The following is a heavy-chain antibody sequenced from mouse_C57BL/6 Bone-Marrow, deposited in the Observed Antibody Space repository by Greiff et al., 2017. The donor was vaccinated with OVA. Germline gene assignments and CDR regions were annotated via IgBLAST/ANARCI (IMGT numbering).Heavy chain of an antibody. CDR3: ARGDYDYAWFAY. CDR2: IYPGGGYT. J-gene: IGHJ3*01. CDR1: GYTFTNYW. V-gene: IGHV1-63*01. Sequence: VQLQQSGAELVRPGTSVKMSCKASGYTFTNYWIGWAKQRPGHGLEWIGDIYPGGGYTNYNEKFKGKATLTADKSSSTAYMQFSSLTSEASAIYYCARGDYDYAWFAYWGQGTLVTVSA. D-gene: IGHD2-4*01.